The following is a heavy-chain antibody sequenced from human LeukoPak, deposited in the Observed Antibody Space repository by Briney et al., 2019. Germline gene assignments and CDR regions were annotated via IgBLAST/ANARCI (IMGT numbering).Heavy chain of an antibody. CDR1: GGSFSGYY. J-gene: IGHJ4*02. Sequence: SETLSLTCAVYGGSFSGYYWSWIRQPPGKGLEWIGEINHSGSTNYNPSLKSRVTIPVDTSKNQFSLKLTSVTAADTAVYYCARAPEYGLYYFDYWGQGTPVTVSS. CDR3: ARAPEYGLYYFDY. V-gene: IGHV4-34*01. CDR2: INHSGST. D-gene: IGHD1-14*01.